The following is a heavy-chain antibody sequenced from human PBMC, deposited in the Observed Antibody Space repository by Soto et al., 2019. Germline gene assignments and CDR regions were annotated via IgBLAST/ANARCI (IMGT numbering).Heavy chain of an antibody. J-gene: IGHJ4*02. D-gene: IGHD3-22*01. CDR3: ARVGPSSGSKFFDY. CDR2: IYYSGST. CDR1: GGSISSGGYY. Sequence: QVQLQESGPGLVKPSQTLSLTCTVSGGSISSGGYYWSWIRQHPGKGLEWIGYIYYSGSTYYNPSLNSRVTISVDTSKNQFSLKLSSVTAADTAVYYCARVGPSSGSKFFDYWGQGTLVTVSS. V-gene: IGHV4-31*03.